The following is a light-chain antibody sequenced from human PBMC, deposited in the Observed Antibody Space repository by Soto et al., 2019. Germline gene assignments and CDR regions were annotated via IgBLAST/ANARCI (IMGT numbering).Light chain of an antibody. J-gene: IGKJ2*01. Sequence: DIHVTQSPSSLSASVGDRVTITCQASQGISNSLNWYQQKPGKAPKLLIYDASNLETGVPSRFSGRGSGTDFTLTISSLQPEDFATYYCQQSYSTPYTFGQGTKVDIK. CDR1: QGISNS. CDR2: DAS. V-gene: IGKV1-33*01. CDR3: QQSYSTPYT.